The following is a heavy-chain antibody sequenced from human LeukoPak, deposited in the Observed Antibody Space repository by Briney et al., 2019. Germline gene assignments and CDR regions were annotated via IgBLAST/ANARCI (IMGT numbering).Heavy chain of an antibody. CDR3: AREGVLSTSWFDP. CDR2: INPNSGGK. D-gene: IGHD3-16*01. J-gene: IGHJ5*02. V-gene: IGHV1-2*02. Sequence: ASVKVSCKASGYTFTGYYMHWVRQAPGQGLEGMGWINPNSGGKKYAQKFQGRVTMTRDTSISTAYMELSRLRSDDTAVYYCAREGVLSTSWFDPWGQGTLVTVSS. CDR1: GYTFTGYY.